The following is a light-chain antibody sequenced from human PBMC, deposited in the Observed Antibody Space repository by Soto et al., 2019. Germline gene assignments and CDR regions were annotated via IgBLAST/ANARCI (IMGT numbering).Light chain of an antibody. CDR2: KAS. CDR3: QQYKSYST. V-gene: IGKV1-5*03. J-gene: IGKJ2*01. CDR1: QTISSF. Sequence: DIQMTQSPSTLSASVGDRVTITCRASQTISSFLAWYQQKQGTAPKLLIYKASSLESGVPSRFSGSGSETEFTLTISSLQPDDFATDYCQQYKSYSTFGQGTKLDIK.